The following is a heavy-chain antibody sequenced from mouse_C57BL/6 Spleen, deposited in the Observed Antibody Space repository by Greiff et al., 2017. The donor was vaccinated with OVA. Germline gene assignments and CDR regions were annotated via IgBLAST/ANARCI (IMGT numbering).Heavy chain of an antibody. J-gene: IGHJ4*01. CDR3: ARYSHAMDY. V-gene: IGHV1-50*01. Sequence: VKLQQPGAELVKPGASVKLSCKASGYTFTSYWMQWVKQRPGQGLEWIGEIDPSDSYTNYNQKFKGKATLTVDTSSSTAYMQLSSLTSEDSAVYYCARYSHAMDYWGQGTSVTVSS. CDR1: GYTFTSYW. CDR2: IDPSDSYT.